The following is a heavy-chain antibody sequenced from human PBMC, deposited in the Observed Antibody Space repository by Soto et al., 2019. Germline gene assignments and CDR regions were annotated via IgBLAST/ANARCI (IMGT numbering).Heavy chain of an antibody. J-gene: IGHJ6*02. CDR1: GFTFSSYA. Sequence: VGSLRLSCAASGFTFSSYAMHWVRQAPGKGLEWVAVISYDGSNKYYADSVKGRFTISRDNSKNTLYLQMNSLRAEDTAVYYCARGEGSSGWYAYYYYYGMDVWGQGTTVTVSS. V-gene: IGHV3-30-3*01. CDR2: ISYDGSNK. CDR3: ARGEGSSGWYAYYYYYGMDV. D-gene: IGHD6-19*01.